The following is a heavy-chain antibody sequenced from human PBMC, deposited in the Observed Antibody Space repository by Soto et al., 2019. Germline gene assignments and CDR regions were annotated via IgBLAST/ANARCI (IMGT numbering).Heavy chain of an antibody. Sequence: ASVKVSCKASGYTFTSYYIHWVRQAPGQGLERMGIINSSGGSTRYAQKFQGRVTMTRDTSTSTVYMELSSLRSEDTAVYYCARGLVYSHQPDYWGQGTLVTVSS. CDR2: INSSGGST. J-gene: IGHJ4*02. D-gene: IGHD3-9*01. CDR1: GYTFTSYY. V-gene: IGHV1-46*03. CDR3: ARGLVYSHQPDY.